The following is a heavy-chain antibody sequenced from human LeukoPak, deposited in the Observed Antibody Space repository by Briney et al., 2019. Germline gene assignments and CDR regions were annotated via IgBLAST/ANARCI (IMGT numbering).Heavy chain of an antibody. Sequence: SPSETLSLTCTVSGGSISSSSYYWGWIRQPPGKGLEWIGSIYYSGSTYYNPSLKSRVTISVDTSKNQFSLKLSSVTAADTAVYYCARYRYGGTDYWGQGTLVTVSS. V-gene: IGHV4-39*07. J-gene: IGHJ4*02. CDR2: IYYSGST. CDR3: ARYRYGGTDY. D-gene: IGHD1-26*01. CDR1: GGSISSSSYY.